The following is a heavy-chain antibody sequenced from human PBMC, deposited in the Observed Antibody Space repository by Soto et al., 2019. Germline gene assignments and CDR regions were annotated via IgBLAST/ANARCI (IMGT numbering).Heavy chain of an antibody. CDR1: GDSVSSNSAA. J-gene: IGHJ6*03. D-gene: IGHD1-26*01. CDR3: ARGSYGARTYYYYHYMDV. CDR2: TYYRSKWYN. Sequence: PSQTLSLTCAISGDSVSSNSAAWNWIRQSPSRGLEWLGRTYYRSKWYNDYAVSVKSRITINPDTSKNQFSLQLNSVTPEDTAVYYCARGSYGARTYYYYHYMDVWGKGTTVTVSS. V-gene: IGHV6-1*01.